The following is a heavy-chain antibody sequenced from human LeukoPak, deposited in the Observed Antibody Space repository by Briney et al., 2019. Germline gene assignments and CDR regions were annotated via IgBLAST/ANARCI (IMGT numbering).Heavy chain of an antibody. V-gene: IGHV3-23*01. D-gene: IGHD1-26*01. CDR3: TKERASGTYSTYFFDY. Sequence: GGSLRLSCAASGFTFSSYAMHWVRQAPGKGLEWVSAISGSGGSTYYADSVKGRFTISRDNSKNTLYLQMNSLRAEDTAVYYCTKERASGTYSTYFFDYWGQGTLVTVSS. J-gene: IGHJ4*02. CDR1: GFTFSSYA. CDR2: ISGSGGST.